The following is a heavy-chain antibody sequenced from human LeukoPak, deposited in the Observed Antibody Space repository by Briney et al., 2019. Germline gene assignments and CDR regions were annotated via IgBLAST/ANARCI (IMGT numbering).Heavy chain of an antibody. CDR2: IYSGGST. V-gene: IGHV3-53*01. Sequence: GGSLRLSCAASVFTVSSNYMSWVRQAPGKGLEWVSVIYSGGSTYYADSVKGRFTISRDNSKNTLYLQMNSLRAEDTAVYYCARDWDGYYDFWSGFGPHPPNYGMDVWGQGTTVTVSS. CDR3: ARDWDGYYDFWSGFGPHPPNYGMDV. J-gene: IGHJ6*02. CDR1: VFTVSSNY. D-gene: IGHD3-3*01.